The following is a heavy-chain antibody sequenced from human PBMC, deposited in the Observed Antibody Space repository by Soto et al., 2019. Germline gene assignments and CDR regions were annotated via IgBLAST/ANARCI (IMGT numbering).Heavy chain of an antibody. D-gene: IGHD6-19*01. J-gene: IGHJ4*02. CDR1: GGTFSTYA. Sequence: QVQLEQSGAEVKQPGSSVRVSCRTSGGTFSTYAINWVRQAPGQGLEWMGAIIPPFGTADYSQKFQGRVTITAVESTSTAYTELSSLRSDDTAVYFCASPKGTYSSGYYYFDFWGQGTLVTVSS. V-gene: IGHV1-69*01. CDR3: ASPKGTYSSGYYYFDF. CDR2: IIPPFGTA.